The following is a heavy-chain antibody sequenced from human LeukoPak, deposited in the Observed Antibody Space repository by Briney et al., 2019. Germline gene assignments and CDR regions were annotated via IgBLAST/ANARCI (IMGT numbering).Heavy chain of an antibody. CDR1: GYTFTDYY. CDR3: ASYPRYSSSPPFDY. D-gene: IGHD6-6*01. Sequence: ASVKVSCKASGYTFTDYYMHWVRQAPGQGFEWMGWINPNTGGTNYAQNFQGRVTMTRDTSISTAYMELSGLRSDDTAVYYCASYPRYSSSPPFDYWGQGTLVTVSS. CDR2: INPNTGGT. V-gene: IGHV1-2*02. J-gene: IGHJ4*02.